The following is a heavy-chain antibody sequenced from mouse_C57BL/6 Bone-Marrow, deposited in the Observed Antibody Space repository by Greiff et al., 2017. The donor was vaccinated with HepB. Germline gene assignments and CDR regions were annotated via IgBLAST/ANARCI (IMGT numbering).Heavy chain of an antibody. CDR3: ARYTVVAPNYFDY. Sequence: VQLQQSGAELVMPGASVKLSCKASGYTFTSYWMHWVKQRPGQGLEWIGEIDPSDSYTNYNQKFKGKSTLTVDKSSSTAYMQLSSLTSEDSAVYYCARYTVVAPNYFDYWGQGTTLTVSS. V-gene: IGHV1-69*01. CDR2: IDPSDSYT. CDR1: GYTFTSYW. J-gene: IGHJ2*01. D-gene: IGHD1-1*01.